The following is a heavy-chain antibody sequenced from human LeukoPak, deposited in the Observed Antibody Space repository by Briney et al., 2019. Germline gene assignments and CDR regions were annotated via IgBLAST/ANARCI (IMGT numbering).Heavy chain of an antibody. D-gene: IGHD6-13*01. CDR2: IYYSGST. V-gene: IGHV4-59*04. J-gene: IGHJ4*02. CDR1: GGSTSSYY. CDR3: ASDKGYSNNYFDY. Sequence: SETLSLTCTVSGGSTSSYYWSWIRQPPGKGLVWIGYIYYSGSTYYNSSLKSRVTISVDTSKNQFSLKLSSMTAADTAVYYCASDKGYSNNYFDYWGQGTLVTVSS.